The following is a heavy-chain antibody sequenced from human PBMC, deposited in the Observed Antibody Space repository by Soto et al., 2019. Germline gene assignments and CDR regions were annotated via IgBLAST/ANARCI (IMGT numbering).Heavy chain of an antibody. J-gene: IGHJ4*02. Sequence: EVQLLESGGGLVQPGGSLRLSCVASGFTISSNAMYWVRQAPGKGLEWISGISDRGETTHYADSVKGRFTISRDTSKNTLYLQLNTLRADDTAVYYCAKDKPGTTSFDYWGQGTLVTVSS. CDR3: AKDKPGTTSFDY. D-gene: IGHD1-1*01. CDR1: GFTISSNA. V-gene: IGHV3-23*01. CDR2: ISDRGETT.